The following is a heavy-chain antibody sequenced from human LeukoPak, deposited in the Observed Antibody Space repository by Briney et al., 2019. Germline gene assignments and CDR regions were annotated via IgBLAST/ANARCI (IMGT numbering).Heavy chain of an antibody. CDR3: AKDPRSYGRHHFDA. V-gene: IGHV3-23*01. J-gene: IGHJ4*02. CDR1: GFTFRNFG. Sequence: GGSLRLSCEASGFTFRNFGMSWVRQAPGKGLEWVSAIHGGGESTYYADSAKGRFTISRDNSKTTLYLQLSSLRVEDTAVYYCAKDPRSYGRHHFDAWGQGILVTVSS. D-gene: IGHD3-10*01. CDR2: IHGGGEST.